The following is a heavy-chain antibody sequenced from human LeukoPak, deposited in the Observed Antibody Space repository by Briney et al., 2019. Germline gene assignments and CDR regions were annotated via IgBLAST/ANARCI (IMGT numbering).Heavy chain of an antibody. CDR3: ARLTKFLTTYYPTP. J-gene: IGHJ5*02. CDR2: IFSSGST. Sequence: SETLSLTCTGSGGSITGYYWSWIRQPPGKGLEGVGYIFSSGSTNYNPSLKSRVTISLDTSKSQFSLKLISVTASDTAVYYCARLTKFLTTYYPTPWGQGTLVTVSS. D-gene: IGHD2/OR15-2a*01. V-gene: IGHV4-59*08. CDR1: GGSITGYY.